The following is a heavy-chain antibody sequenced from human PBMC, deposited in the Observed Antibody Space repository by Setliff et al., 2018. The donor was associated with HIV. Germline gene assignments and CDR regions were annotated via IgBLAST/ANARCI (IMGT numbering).Heavy chain of an antibody. J-gene: IGHJ6*03. D-gene: IGHD4-17*01. CDR2: ISTSRSK. Sequence: PGGSLRLSCAASGFTFSSYSMNWVRQAPGKGLEWVSSISTSRSKYYADSVKGRFTISRDNSKNTLYLQMSSLRAEDTAVYYCVKARVDGDYYYYYYMDVWGKGTTVTVSS. CDR3: VKARVDGDYYYYYYMDV. V-gene: IGHV3-21*01. CDR1: GFTFSSYS.